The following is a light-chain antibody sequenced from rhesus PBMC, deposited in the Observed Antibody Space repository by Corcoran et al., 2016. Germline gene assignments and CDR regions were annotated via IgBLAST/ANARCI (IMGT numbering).Light chain of an antibody. Sequence: GDTVTITCRASQGVSSYLNWFQQKPGKAPKLLIYAASTLESGVPSRVSGSGFGTELTLTISSLQPEAFAAYYCLQHKSYPRTIGQGTKVEIK. CDR1: QGVSSY. CDR2: AAS. CDR3: LQHKSYPRT. V-gene: IGKV1-28*01. J-gene: IGKJ1*01.